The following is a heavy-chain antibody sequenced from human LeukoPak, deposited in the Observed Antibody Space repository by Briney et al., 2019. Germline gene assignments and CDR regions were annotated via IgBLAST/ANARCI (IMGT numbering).Heavy chain of an antibody. Sequence: SQTLSLTCTVSGGSISSGSYYWSWIRQPAGKGLEWIGRIYTSGSTNYNPSLKSRVTISVDTSKNQFSLKLSSVTAADTAVYYCARGGSGWNYYYYYMDVWGKGTTVTVSS. D-gene: IGHD6-19*01. J-gene: IGHJ6*03. CDR3: ARGGSGWNYYYYYMDV. CDR1: GGSISSGSYY. CDR2: IYTSGST. V-gene: IGHV4-61*02.